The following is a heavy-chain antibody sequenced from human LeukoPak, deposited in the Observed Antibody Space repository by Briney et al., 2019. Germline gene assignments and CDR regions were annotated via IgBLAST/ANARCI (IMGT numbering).Heavy chain of an antibody. V-gene: IGHV4-39*01. CDR2: IYSSGRT. D-gene: IGHD1-1*01. Sequence: SETLSLTCTVSSGSISSSSYYRGWIRQPPGKGLLWIGSIYSSGRTYYNPSLQSRVTMSVDTSKNQFTLELTSVTAADTAVYYCGTTGNTTDTAVCLWRQGTLVTVSS. J-gene: IGHJ4*02. CDR1: SGSISSSSYY. CDR3: GTTGNTTDTAVCL.